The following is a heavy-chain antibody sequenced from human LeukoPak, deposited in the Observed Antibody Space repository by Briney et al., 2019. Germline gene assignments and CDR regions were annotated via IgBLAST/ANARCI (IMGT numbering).Heavy chain of an antibody. Sequence: SETLSLTCTVSGGSISSGDYSWSWIRQPPGKGLEWIGYIYYSGSTYYNPSLKSRVTISVDTSKNQFSLKLSSVTAADTAVYYCARRAGDDEFDYWGQGTLVTVSS. D-gene: IGHD7-27*01. CDR3: ARRAGDDEFDY. CDR1: GGSISSGDYS. CDR2: IYYSGST. J-gene: IGHJ4*02. V-gene: IGHV4-30-4*01.